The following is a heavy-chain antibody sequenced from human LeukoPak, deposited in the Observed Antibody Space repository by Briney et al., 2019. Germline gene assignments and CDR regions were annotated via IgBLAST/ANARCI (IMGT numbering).Heavy chain of an antibody. CDR2: ISWNSGSI. CDR3: AKDIQSTGGTNGAFDI. CDR1: GFTFDDYA. V-gene: IGHV3-9*03. Sequence: GGSLRLSCVASGFTFDDYAMHWVRQAPGKGLEWVSGISWNSGSIAYADSVKGRLTISRDNAKNSLYLQMNSLRAEDMALYYCAKDIQSTGGTNGAFDIWGQGTMVTVSS. J-gene: IGHJ3*02. D-gene: IGHD1-1*01.